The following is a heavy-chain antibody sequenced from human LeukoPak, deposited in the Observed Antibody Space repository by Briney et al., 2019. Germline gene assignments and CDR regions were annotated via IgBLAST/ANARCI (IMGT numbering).Heavy chain of an antibody. CDR2: ISHDGSGQ. CDR3: AKAPMEDSWYIHFDY. D-gene: IGHD6-13*01. Sequence: GGSLRLSCAGSGFTFSSYGIHWVRQAPDKGLEWVAVISHDGSGQYYADSVKGRFTISRDNSKNTLYLQINSLRAEDTAIYYCAKAPMEDSWYIHFDYWGQGTLVTVSS. J-gene: IGHJ4*02. CDR1: GFTFSSYG. V-gene: IGHV3-30*18.